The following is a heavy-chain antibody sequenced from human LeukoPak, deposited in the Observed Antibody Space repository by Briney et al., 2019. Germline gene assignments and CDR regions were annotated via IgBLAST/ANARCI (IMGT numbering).Heavy chain of an antibody. CDR1: GFTFSSSG. V-gene: IGHV3-33*01. Sequence: PGGSLRLSCAASGFTFSSSGMHWVRQAPGKGLEWVAVIWYDGSNKYYADSVKGRFTISRDNSKNTLYLQMNSLRAEDTAVYYCARVRGQWEPFGACDIWGQGTMVTVSS. CDR3: ARVRGQWEPFGACDI. J-gene: IGHJ3*02. D-gene: IGHD1-26*01. CDR2: IWYDGSNK.